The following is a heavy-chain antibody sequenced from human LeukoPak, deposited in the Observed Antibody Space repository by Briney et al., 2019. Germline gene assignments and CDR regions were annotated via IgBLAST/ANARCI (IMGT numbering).Heavy chain of an antibody. J-gene: IGHJ4*02. V-gene: IGHV3-30-3*01. CDR2: ISYDGSNK. CDR3: ARGPGQLWFFDY. CDR1: GFTFSSYA. D-gene: IGHD5-18*01. Sequence: GRSPRLSCAASGFTFSSYAMHWVRQAPGKGLEWVAVISYDGSNKYYADSVKGRFTISRDNSKNTLYLQMNSLRAEDTAVYYCARGPGQLWFFDYWGQGTLVTVSS.